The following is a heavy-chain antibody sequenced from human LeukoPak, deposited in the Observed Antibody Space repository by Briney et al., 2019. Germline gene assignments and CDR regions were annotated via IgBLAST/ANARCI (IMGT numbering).Heavy chain of an antibody. V-gene: IGHV4-39*02. D-gene: IGHD2-2*01. Sequence: PSETLSLTCTVSGGSISSSTYHWGWIRQPPGKGLEWIGNIHYSGNTYYNPSLKSRVTISVDTSKKQFSLRLTSVTAADTGVYYCARDRSVPASNWFDPWGQGTLVTVSS. CDR2: IHYSGNT. CDR3: ARDRSVPASNWFDP. J-gene: IGHJ5*02. CDR1: GGSISSSTYH.